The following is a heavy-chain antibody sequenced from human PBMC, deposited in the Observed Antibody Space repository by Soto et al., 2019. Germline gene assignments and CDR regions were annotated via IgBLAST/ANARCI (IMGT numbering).Heavy chain of an antibody. D-gene: IGHD2-2*01. CDR1: GGSLIGYY. CDR3: ATYQGTCSRTNCYGAFDM. CDR2: IKHSGSP. J-gene: IGHJ3*02. Sequence: SETLSLTCAVYGGSLIGYYYIWIRQPPGKGLEWIGEIKHSGSPTYNPSHKSRVTISVDTSKNQYSRKLGSVTAADTAVYYCATYQGTCSRTNCYGAFDMWGQGTMVAVSS. V-gene: IGHV4-34*01.